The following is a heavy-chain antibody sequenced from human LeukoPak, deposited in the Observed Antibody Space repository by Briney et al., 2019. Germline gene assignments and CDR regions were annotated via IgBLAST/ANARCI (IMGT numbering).Heavy chain of an antibody. CDR2: ISSSGSTI. D-gene: IGHD6-6*01. J-gene: IGHJ4*02. Sequence: PGGSLRLSCAASGFTFSDYCMKWIRQAPGKGLEGVSYISSSGSTIYYADSVKGRFTISRDNAKNSLYLQMNSLRAEDTAVYYCARGRYSRSTDRVDYWGQGTLVTVSS. V-gene: IGHV3-11*01. CDR3: ARGRYSRSTDRVDY. CDR1: GFTFSDYC.